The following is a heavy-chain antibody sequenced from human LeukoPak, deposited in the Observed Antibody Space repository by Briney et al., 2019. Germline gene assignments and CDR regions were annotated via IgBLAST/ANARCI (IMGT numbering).Heavy chain of an antibody. CDR1: GYTFTSYG. CDR3: ARSGMFYYGSGSAYNWLDP. V-gene: IGHV1-18*01. D-gene: IGHD3-10*01. J-gene: IGHJ5*02. CDR2: ISAYNGNT. Sequence: ASVKVSCKASGYTFTSYGISWVRQAPGQGLEWMGWISAYNGNTNYAQKLQGRVTMTTDTSTSTAYMELRSLRSDDTAVYYCARSGMFYYGSGSAYNWLDPWGQGTLVTVSS.